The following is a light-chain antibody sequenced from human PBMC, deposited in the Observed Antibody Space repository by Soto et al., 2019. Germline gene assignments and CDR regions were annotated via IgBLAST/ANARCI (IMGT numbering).Light chain of an antibody. V-gene: IGKV3-15*01. Sequence: EIVMTQSPATLSVSPGERATLFCGASQSVRSNFLACYHQKPGQPPRLLIYSASTRATEIPSMFSGSGSGKEFTLTISSLQSEDFAVYYWQQYSAWPLTFGGGTKVEIK. CDR1: QSVRSN. CDR2: SAS. CDR3: QQYSAWPLT. J-gene: IGKJ4*01.